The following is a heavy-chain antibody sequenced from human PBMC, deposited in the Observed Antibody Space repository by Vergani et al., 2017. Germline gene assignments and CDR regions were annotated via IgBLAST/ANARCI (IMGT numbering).Heavy chain of an antibody. D-gene: IGHD3-3*01. V-gene: IGHV1-69*01. CDR3: ARCWTNLDDFWSGYYPFNYYYYYMDV. CDR2: IIPIFGTA. CDR1: GGTFSSYA. Sequence: QVQLVQSGAEVKKPGSSVKVSCKASGGTFSSYAISWVRQAPGQGLEWMGGIIPIFGTANYAQKFKGRVTITAGESTSTAYMELSSLRSEDTAVYYCARCWTNLDDFWSGYYPFNYYYYYMDVWGKGTTVTVSS. J-gene: IGHJ6*03.